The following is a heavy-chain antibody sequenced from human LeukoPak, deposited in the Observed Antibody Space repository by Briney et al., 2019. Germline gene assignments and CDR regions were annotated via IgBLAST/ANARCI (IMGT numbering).Heavy chain of an antibody. V-gene: IGHV1-18*01. D-gene: IGHD6-13*01. CDR3: ARDETPRENGYSSSWYNY. CDR2: ISAYNGNT. Sequence: GASVKVSCKASGYTFTSYGISWVRQAPGQGLEWMGWISAYNGNTNYAQKLQGRVTMTTDTSTSTAYMELRSLRSDDTAVYYCARDETPRENGYSSSWYNYWGQGTLVTVSS. J-gene: IGHJ4*02. CDR1: GYTFTSYG.